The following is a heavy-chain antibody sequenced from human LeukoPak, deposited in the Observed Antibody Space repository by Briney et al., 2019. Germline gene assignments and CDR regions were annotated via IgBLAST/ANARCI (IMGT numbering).Heavy chain of an antibody. CDR1: GFTFSSYE. Sequence: GGSLRLSCAASGFTFSSYEMNWVRQAPGKRLEWVSYISSSGSTIYYADSVKGRFTISRDNAKNSLYLQMNSLKAEDTAVYYCARDLGAHYSSTYWGQGTLVTVSS. V-gene: IGHV3-48*03. D-gene: IGHD6-19*01. J-gene: IGHJ4*02. CDR3: ARDLGAHYSSTY. CDR2: ISSSGSTI.